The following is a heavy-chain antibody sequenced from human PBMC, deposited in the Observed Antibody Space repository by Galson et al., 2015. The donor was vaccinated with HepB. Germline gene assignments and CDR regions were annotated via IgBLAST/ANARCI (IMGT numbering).Heavy chain of an antibody. Sequence: SLRLSCAASGITFSNAWMSWVRQAPGKGLEWLGRIKSKTDGGARDHAAPGEGRFSISRDDSKNTLFLQMKSLKTEDTAVYYCTTERRLDCGTSSCPPFDYWGQGTPVTVSS. CDR3: TTERRLDCGTSSCPPFDY. V-gene: IGHV3-15*01. J-gene: IGHJ4*02. CDR2: IKSKTDGGAR. D-gene: IGHD2-2*01. CDR1: GITFSNAW.